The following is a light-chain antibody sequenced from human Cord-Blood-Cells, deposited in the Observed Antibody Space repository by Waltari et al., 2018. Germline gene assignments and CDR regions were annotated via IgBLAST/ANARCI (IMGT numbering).Light chain of an antibody. CDR1: QSVLYSSNNKNY. Sequence: DIVMTQSPDSLAVSLGERATLNCKSRQSVLYSSNNKNYLAWYQQKPGQPPKLLIYWASTRESGVPDRFSGSGSGTDFTLTISSLQAEDVAVYYCQQYYSTLTFGGGTKVEIK. CDR3: QQYYSTLT. V-gene: IGKV4-1*01. J-gene: IGKJ4*01. CDR2: WAS.